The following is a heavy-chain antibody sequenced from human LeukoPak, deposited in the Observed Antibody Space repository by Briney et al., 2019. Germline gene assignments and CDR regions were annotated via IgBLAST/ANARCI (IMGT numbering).Heavy chain of an antibody. CDR1: GYSITNYW. V-gene: IGHV5-51*01. Sequence: GESLKISCKGSGYSITNYWIAWVRQMPGKGLEWMGIIYPADSDIRYSPSFQGQVTISADKSISTAYLQWSSLKASDTAMYYCARQEYCSGGSCYTWFDPWGQGTLVTVS. CDR2: IYPADSDI. J-gene: IGHJ5*02. D-gene: IGHD2-15*01. CDR3: ARQEYCSGGSCYTWFDP.